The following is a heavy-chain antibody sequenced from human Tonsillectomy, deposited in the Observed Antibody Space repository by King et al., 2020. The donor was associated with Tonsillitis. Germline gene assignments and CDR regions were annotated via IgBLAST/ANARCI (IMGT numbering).Heavy chain of an antibody. V-gene: IGHV3-7*01. D-gene: IGHD1-26*01. CDR2: INRSGIEK. J-gene: IGHJ3*02. Sequence: VQLVESGGGLVQPGGSLRLSCVGSGFTFSTYWMTWVRQAPGKGLEWVANINRSGIEKSYVDSVKGRFTISRDNAKNSLYLQRDSLRGEETAVYYCARVSTPVEAPKIYYDAFDIWGQXXMVTVSP. CDR3: ARVSTPVEAPKIYYDAFDI. CDR1: GFTFSTYW.